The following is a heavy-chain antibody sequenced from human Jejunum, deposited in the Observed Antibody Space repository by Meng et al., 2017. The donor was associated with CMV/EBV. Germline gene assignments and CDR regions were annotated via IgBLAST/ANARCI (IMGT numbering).Heavy chain of an antibody. CDR2: IAYDGANQ. CDR3: VGGRVVGAIAPFDG. V-gene: IGHV3-30-3*01. D-gene: IGHD1-26*01. J-gene: IGHJ4*02. Sequence: GFAFSYYAMHWLRQAPGKGLEWVAVIAYDGANQFYADSVKGRFTISRDNSKNTLYLQMNSLGAEDTAFYYCVGGRVVGAIAPFDGWGQGTLVTVSS. CDR1: GFAFSYYA.